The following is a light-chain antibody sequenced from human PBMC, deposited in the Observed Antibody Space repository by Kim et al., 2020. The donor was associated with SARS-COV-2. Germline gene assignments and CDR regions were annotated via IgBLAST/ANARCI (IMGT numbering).Light chain of an antibody. J-gene: IGKJ2*01. CDR3: KKHNAY. CDR2: DAS. V-gene: IGKV1-5*01. CDR1: RNINSW. Sequence: IQMTQSPSALSASEGDTVTITCRASRNINSWLAWNQQKPGKAPEVLIHDASSLKSGVPSRFSGSGYGTESTLTISSLQPDDPATYYCKKHNAYFGQGNKLEI.